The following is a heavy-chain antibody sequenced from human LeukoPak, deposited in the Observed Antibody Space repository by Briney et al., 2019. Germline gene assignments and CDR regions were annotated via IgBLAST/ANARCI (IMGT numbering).Heavy chain of an antibody. V-gene: IGHV1-8*01. CDR3: AGGLTQTYYDFWSGYHGLDY. Sequence: GASVKVSCKASGYTFTSYDINWVRQATGQGLEWMGWMNPNSGNTGYAQKFQGRVTMTRDTSISTAYMELSSLRSEDTAVYYCAGGLTQTYYDFWSGYHGLDYWGQGSLVTVSS. CDR2: MNPNSGNT. J-gene: IGHJ4*02. D-gene: IGHD3-3*01. CDR1: GYTFTSYD.